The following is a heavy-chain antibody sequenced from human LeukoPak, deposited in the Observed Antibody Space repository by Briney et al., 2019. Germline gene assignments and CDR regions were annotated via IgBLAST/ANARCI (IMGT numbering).Heavy chain of an antibody. J-gene: IGHJ4*02. V-gene: IGHV3-48*01. Sequence: GGSLRLSCVASGFIFSYYDMGWVRRAPGKGLEWISYISSSRSIMYYADSVLGRFTVSRDNAENTLYLQMNSLRGDDTAVYYCARHNQGSPDYWGQGTLVTVSS. CDR2: ISSSRSIM. CDR1: GFIFSYYD. CDR3: ARHNQGSPDY.